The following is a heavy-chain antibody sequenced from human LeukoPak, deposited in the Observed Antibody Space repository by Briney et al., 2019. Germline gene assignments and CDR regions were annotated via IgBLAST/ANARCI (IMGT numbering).Heavy chain of an antibody. CDR1: GGTFSSYA. CDR3: AYSGSYWAPPY. D-gene: IGHD1-26*01. Sequence: SVKVSCKASGGTFSSYAISWVRQAPGQGLEWMGRIIPIFGTANYAQKFQGRVTITSDKSTSTAYMELSSLRSEDTAVYYCAYSGSYWAPPYWGQGTLVTVSS. J-gene: IGHJ4*02. CDR2: IIPIFGTA. V-gene: IGHV1-69*06.